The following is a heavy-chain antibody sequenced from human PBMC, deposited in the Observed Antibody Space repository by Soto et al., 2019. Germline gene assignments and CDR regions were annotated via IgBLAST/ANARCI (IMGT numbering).Heavy chain of an antibody. D-gene: IGHD3-9*01. CDR3: VRDVIRSFDWLLPYFDY. CDR1: GFTFSTYS. V-gene: IGHV3-33*08. J-gene: IGHJ4*02. CDR2: ISYDGTNK. Sequence: GGSLRLSCAASGFTFSTYSMNWVRQAPGKGLEWVAFISYDGTNKYFADSVKGRFTISRDNPKNTLYLQMNSLTAEDTAVYYCVRDVIRSFDWLLPYFDYWGQGTLVTVSS.